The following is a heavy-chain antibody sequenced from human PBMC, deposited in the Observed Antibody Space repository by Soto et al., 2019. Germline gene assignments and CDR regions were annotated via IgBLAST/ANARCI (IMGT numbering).Heavy chain of an antibody. CDR3: AKWNGYGDY. V-gene: IGHV3-23*01. CDR1: EFSFSTYG. Sequence: EVQLLESGGGLVQPGGSLRLSCAVSEFSFSTYGVTWVRQAPGKGLEWVSGVSGGSGVTHYADSVKGRFTITGDNSKNTVYLHMNSLRVEDTAVYYCAKWNGYGDYWGQGTLVTVSS. J-gene: IGHJ4*02. CDR2: VSGGSGVT. D-gene: IGHD1-1*01.